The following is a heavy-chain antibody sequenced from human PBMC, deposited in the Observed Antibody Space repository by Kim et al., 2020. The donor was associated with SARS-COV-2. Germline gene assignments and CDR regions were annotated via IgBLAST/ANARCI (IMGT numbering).Heavy chain of an antibody. CDR1: GYTFTSYG. D-gene: IGHD6-13*01. CDR3: ARLLDSSSWYSGAHEGAFDI. CDR2: ISAYNGNT. V-gene: IGHV1-18*01. Sequence: ASVKVSCKASGYTFTSYGISWVRQAPGQGLEWMGWISAYNGNTNYAQKLQGRVTMTTDTSTSTAYMELRSLRSDDTAVYYCARLLDSSSWYSGAHEGAFDIWGQGTMVTVSS. J-gene: IGHJ3*02.